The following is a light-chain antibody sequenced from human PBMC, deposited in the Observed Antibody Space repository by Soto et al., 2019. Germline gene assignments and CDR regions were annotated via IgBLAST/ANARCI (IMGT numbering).Light chain of an antibody. Sequence: QSALTQPASVSGSPRQSITISCTGTSSDVGDGDFVSWYQQRPGNAPKLMIYKVSNRPSGVSNLFSGSKSGNTASLTISGRQAEDEADYYCCSYTRSYTWVFGGGTKLTVL. V-gene: IGLV2-14*01. CDR1: SSDVGDGDF. CDR3: CSYTRSYTWV. J-gene: IGLJ3*02. CDR2: KVS.